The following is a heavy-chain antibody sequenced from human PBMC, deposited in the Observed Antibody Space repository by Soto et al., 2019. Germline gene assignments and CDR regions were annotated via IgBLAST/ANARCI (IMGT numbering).Heavy chain of an antibody. D-gene: IGHD2-2*01. J-gene: IGHJ6*02. CDR1: GLPFSGSP. CDR2: IRSKANTYWT. CDR3: TRPGFGDFVDPYDYGIDV. Sequence: EVQLVESGGDLVQPGGSLKLSCAASGLPFSGSPIHWVRQASGKGLEWVGRIRSKANTYWTAYATSVKGRFTISRDDSKNTTYLQMNSLKTEDTAVYFCTRPGFGDFVDPYDYGIDVWGQGTTVTVSS. V-gene: IGHV3-73*02.